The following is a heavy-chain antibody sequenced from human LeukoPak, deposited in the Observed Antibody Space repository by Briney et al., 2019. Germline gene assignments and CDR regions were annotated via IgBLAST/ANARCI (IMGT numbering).Heavy chain of an antibody. J-gene: IGHJ4*02. V-gene: IGHV1-18*04. CDR2: ISAYNGNT. CDR1: GYTFTSYG. Sequence: ASVKVSCKASGYTFTSYGISWVRQAPGQGLEWMGWISAYNGNTNYAQKLQGRVTMTTDTSTSTAYMELRSLRSDDTAVHYCARDLVWFGEFPFDYWGQGTLVTVSS. D-gene: IGHD3-10*01. CDR3: ARDLVWFGEFPFDY.